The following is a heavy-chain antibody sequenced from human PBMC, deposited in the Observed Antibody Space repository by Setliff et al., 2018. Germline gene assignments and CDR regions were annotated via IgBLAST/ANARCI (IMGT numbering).Heavy chain of an antibody. CDR3: AIDSVVRGFNY. CDR2: FDPEEGER. J-gene: IGHJ4*02. D-gene: IGHD3-10*01. Sequence: ASVKVSCKVSGNTLTHLSIHWVRQAPGEGLEWIGGFDPEEGERIYAPRLQGRVTMTEDTSSDTAYMELSSLRPEDTAVYYCAIDSVVRGFNYWGQGTLVTVSS. V-gene: IGHV1-24*01. CDR1: GNTLTHLS.